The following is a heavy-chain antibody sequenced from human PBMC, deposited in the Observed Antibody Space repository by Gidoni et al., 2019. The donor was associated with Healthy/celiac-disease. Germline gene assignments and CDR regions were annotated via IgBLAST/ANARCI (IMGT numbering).Heavy chain of an antibody. CDR2: ISYDGSNQ. CDR1: GFTLSSYA. CDR3: ARERDYDYIWGSYRPPHY. D-gene: IGHD3-16*02. Sequence: QVQLVESGGGVVQPGRSLRLSCAASGFTLSSYAMHWIRQAPGKGLEWVAVISYDGSNQYYAESVKGRFTISRDNSKNTLYLQMNSLRSEDTAMYYCARERDYDYIWGSYRPPHYWGQGTLVTVSS. V-gene: IGHV3-30-3*01. J-gene: IGHJ4*02.